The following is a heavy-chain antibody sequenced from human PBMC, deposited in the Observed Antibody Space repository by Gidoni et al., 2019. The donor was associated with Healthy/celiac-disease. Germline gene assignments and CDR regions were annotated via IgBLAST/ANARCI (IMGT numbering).Heavy chain of an antibody. J-gene: IGHJ3*02. Sequence: QVQLVQSGAEVKKPGASVKVSCKASGYTFTNYIMHWVRQAPGQRLEWMGWINAGNGNTKYSQKFQGRVTITRDTSASTAYMELSSLRSEDTAVYYCARDHYSTSSHDGFDIWGQGTMVTVSS. CDR2: INAGNGNT. D-gene: IGHD6-6*01. V-gene: IGHV1-3*01. CDR3: ARDHYSTSSHDGFDI. CDR1: GYTFTNYI.